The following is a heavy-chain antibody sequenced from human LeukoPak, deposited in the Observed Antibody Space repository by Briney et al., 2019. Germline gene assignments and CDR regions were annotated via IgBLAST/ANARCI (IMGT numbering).Heavy chain of an antibody. Sequence: SQTLSLTCAVSGGSISSGDYSWSWIRQPPGKGLEWIAYIYHSGSTYYNPSLKSRVTLSVDRSKNQFSLKLSSVTAADTAVYYCARAPGDSSGYYEDYWGQGTLVTVSS. CDR1: GGSISSGDYS. J-gene: IGHJ4*02. CDR2: IYHSGST. CDR3: ARAPGDSSGYYEDY. D-gene: IGHD3-22*01. V-gene: IGHV4-30-2*01.